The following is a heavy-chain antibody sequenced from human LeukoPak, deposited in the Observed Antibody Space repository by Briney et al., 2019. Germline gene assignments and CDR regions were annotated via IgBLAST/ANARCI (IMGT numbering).Heavy chain of an antibody. CDR1: GGSISSGDYS. D-gene: IGHD3-22*01. J-gene: IGHJ6*02. Sequence: PAEPLSLTCAVSGGSISSGDYSWSWIRQPPGKGLEWIGYIFQSGSTYYNPSLTSRLTISVDRSMNQSAMELSYVTAADPAVYYCARGNTMKYGRDLWGQGTTVTVSS. CDR3: ARGNTMKYGRDL. CDR2: IFQSGST. V-gene: IGHV4-30-2*01.